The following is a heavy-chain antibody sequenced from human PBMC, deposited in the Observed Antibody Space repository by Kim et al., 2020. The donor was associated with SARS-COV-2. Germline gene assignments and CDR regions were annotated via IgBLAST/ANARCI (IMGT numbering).Heavy chain of an antibody. CDR1: GFTFSDYA. D-gene: IGHD4-17*01. V-gene: IGHV3-23*01. J-gene: IGHJ4*02. Sequence: GGSLRLSCAASGFTFSDYAMNWVRQAPGRGLEWVSVISAGGGSTYYAESVKGRFTISRDNSQSTLYLQMSSLRAEDTAVYYCAKEREYGDYGSFDYWGQGTLFTVSS. CDR2: ISAGGGST. CDR3: AKEREYGDYGSFDY.